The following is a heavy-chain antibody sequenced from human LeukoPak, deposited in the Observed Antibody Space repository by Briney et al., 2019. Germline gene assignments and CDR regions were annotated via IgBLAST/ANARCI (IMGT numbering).Heavy chain of an antibody. J-gene: IGHJ4*02. CDR1: GFTLRSYD. V-gene: IGHV3-23*01. CDR3: AKEYSGYDFDY. Sequence: GGSLRRSCAASGFTLRSYDMSWVRQAPGKGLEWVAATSGSGVNSYYADSVRGRFTISRDNSQNTLYLQMDSLRAEDTALYYCAKEYSGYDFDYWGQGTLVTVSS. CDR2: TSGSGVNS. D-gene: IGHD5-12*01.